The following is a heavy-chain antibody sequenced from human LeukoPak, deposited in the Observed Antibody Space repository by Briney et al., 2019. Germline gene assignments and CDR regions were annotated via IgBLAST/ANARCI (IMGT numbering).Heavy chain of an antibody. Sequence: GASVKVSCKPSGYTFNTYGITWVRQAPGQGLEWMGWISPYNGNTNYAQKFQGRVTLTTDTSTSTAYMELRSLRSDDTAVYYCARQEIVVVPVGRVSGYYYYMDVWGKGTMVTVSS. V-gene: IGHV1-18*01. CDR3: ARQEIVVVPVGRVSGYYYYMDV. J-gene: IGHJ6*03. D-gene: IGHD2-2*01. CDR2: ISPYNGNT. CDR1: GYTFNTYG.